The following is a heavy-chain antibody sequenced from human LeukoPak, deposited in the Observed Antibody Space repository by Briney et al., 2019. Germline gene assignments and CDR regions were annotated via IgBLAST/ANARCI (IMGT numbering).Heavy chain of an antibody. V-gene: IGHV3-48*01. CDR3: AKSPGGHWNPTHY. CDR2: ISSSSSTI. Sequence: GSLRLSCTASGFTFSTYSMNWVRQAPGKGLEWVSYISSSSSTIYYADSVKGRFTISRDNSKNTLYLQMNSLRAEDTAVYYCAKSPGGHWNPTHYWGQGTLVTVSS. CDR1: GFTFSTYS. D-gene: IGHD1-1*01. J-gene: IGHJ4*02.